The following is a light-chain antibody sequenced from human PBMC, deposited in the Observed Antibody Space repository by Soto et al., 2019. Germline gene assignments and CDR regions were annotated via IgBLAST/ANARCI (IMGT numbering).Light chain of an antibody. CDR1: QSVDSRY. Sequence: ETVVTQSPGTLSVSPGEGATLSCRASQSVDSRYLAWYQQKSGQPPRLLISGTSTRASGIPDRFSGSGFGTEFTLTISRLEPEDFAVYYCQQYGTAPYTFGQGTTLEFK. CDR2: GTS. CDR3: QQYGTAPYT. J-gene: IGKJ2*01. V-gene: IGKV3-20*01.